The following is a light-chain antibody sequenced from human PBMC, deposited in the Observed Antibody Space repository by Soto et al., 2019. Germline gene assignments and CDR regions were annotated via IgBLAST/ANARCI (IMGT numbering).Light chain of an antibody. CDR1: SSNTGVGYD. CDR3: QSYDRTLSGFV. J-gene: IGLJ1*01. Sequence: QSVLTQPPSVSGAPGQRVTISCTGSSSNTGVGYDVHWYKQFPGTAPKLLIYGNNNRPSGVPDRFSGSKSGTSASLAITGLQVEDEADYYCQSYDRTLSGFVFGTGTKVTVL. CDR2: GNN. V-gene: IGLV1-40*01.